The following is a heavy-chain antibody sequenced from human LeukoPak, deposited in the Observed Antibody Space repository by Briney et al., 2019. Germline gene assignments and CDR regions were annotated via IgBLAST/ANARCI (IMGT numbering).Heavy chain of an antibody. J-gene: IGHJ5*02. CDR3: ARGRGGWYLSNAKNWFDP. Sequence: SETLSLTCAVYGGSFSGYYWSWIRQPPGKGLEWIGEINHSGSTNYNPSLKSRVTISVDTSKNQFSLKLSSVTAADTAVYYCARGRGGWYLSNAKNWFDPWGQGTLVTVSS. CDR2: INHSGST. CDR1: GGSFSGYY. D-gene: IGHD6-19*01. V-gene: IGHV4-34*01.